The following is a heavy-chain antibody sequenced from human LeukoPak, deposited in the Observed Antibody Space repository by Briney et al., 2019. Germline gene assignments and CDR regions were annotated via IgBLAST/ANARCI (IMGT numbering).Heavy chain of an antibody. J-gene: IGHJ3*02. V-gene: IGHV4-39*07. Sequence: SSETLSLTCTVSGGSISSGDYYWSWIRQPPGKGLEWVGSIYHSGSTYYNPSLKSRVTISVDTSKNQFSLKLSSVTAADTAVYYCARSDGITIFGVVIGAAAFDIWGQGTMVTVSS. CDR1: GGSISSGDYY. CDR3: ARSDGITIFGVVIGAAAFDI. D-gene: IGHD3-3*01. CDR2: IYHSGST.